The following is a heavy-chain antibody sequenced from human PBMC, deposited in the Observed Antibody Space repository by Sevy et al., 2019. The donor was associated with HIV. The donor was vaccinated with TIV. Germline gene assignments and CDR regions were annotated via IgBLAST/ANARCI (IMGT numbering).Heavy chain of an antibody. CDR1: GFTFSSYP. CDR3: VRETTMLPRGAFDF. D-gene: IGHD3-10*01. Sequence: GGSLRLSCAASGFTFSSYPMHWVRQAPGKGLEWVSFISFDGTDKYYADSVKGRFTITRDNSKNILFLQMNSLRAEDTAFYYCVRETTMLPRGAFDFWGQGTMVTVSS. J-gene: IGHJ3*01. CDR2: ISFDGTDK. V-gene: IGHV3-30-3*01.